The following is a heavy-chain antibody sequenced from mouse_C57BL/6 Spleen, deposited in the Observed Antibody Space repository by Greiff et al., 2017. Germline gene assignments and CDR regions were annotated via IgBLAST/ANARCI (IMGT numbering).Heavy chain of an antibody. CDR1: GYAFSSYW. V-gene: IGHV1-80*01. D-gene: IGHD2-12*01. Sequence: QVQLQQSGAELVKPGASVKISCKASGYAFSSYWMNWVKQRPGKGLEWIGQINPGDGDTNYNGKFKGKATLTADKSSSTAYMQLSSLTSEDSGVYISARSRIYEEGYNFDYWGQGTTLTVSS. CDR2: INPGDGDT. CDR3: ARSRIYEEGYNFDY. J-gene: IGHJ2*01.